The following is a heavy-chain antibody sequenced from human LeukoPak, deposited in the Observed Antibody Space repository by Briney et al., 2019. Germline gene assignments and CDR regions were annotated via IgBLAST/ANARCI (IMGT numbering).Heavy chain of an antibody. CDR3: AKGGVGSGSSSWYYFDY. D-gene: IGHD6-13*01. CDR2: ISGSGGST. J-gene: IGHJ4*02. Sequence: GGSLRLSCAASGFTFSSYAMSWVRQAPGKGLEWVSAISGSGGSTYYADSVKGRFTISRDNSKNTLYLQMNSLRAEDTAVYYCAKGGVGSGSSSWYYFDYWGQGTLVTVSS. V-gene: IGHV3-23*01. CDR1: GFTFSSYA.